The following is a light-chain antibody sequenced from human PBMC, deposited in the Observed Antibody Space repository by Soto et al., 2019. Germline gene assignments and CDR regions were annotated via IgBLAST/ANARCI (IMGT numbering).Light chain of an antibody. CDR2: DAS. Sequence: EIVLTQSPDTLSLSPGERATLSCRASQSVRSSLAWYQQKPGQAPRLLIYDASNRATGIPAGSGTDFTLTISSLEPEDFAVYYCQQRSNWPPEVTFGPGTKVDIK. J-gene: IGKJ3*01. CDR1: QSVRSS. V-gene: IGKV3-11*01. CDR3: QQRSNWPPEVT.